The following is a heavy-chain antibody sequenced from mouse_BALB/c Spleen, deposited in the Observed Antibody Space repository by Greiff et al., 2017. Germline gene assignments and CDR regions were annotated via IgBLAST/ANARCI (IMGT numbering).Heavy chain of an antibody. CDR1: GFTFSSYA. V-gene: IGHV5-6-5*01. CDR3: AVYGSSWGWYFDV. Sequence: EVQRVESGGGLVKPGGSLILSCAASGFTFSSYAMSWVRQTPEKRLEWVASISSGGSTYYPDSVKGRFTISRDNARNILYLQMSSLRSEDTAMYYCAVYGSSWGWYFDVWGAGTTVTVSS. J-gene: IGHJ1*01. CDR2: ISSGGST. D-gene: IGHD1-1*01.